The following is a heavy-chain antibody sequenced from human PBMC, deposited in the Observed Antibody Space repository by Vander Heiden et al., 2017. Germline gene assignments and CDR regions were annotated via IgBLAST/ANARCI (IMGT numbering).Heavy chain of an antibody. CDR1: GFIFSSYA. V-gene: IGHV3-23*01. Sequence: EVQLLESGGGLAQPGGSVRLSCVASGFIFSSYAMTWVRQAPGKGLEWVSAISGASDNTYFADSVQGRFTISRDNSRNTLYLQMHSLRAEDTAVYYCARVRGSYYFDYWGQGTLVTVSS. J-gene: IGHJ4*02. D-gene: IGHD3-10*01. CDR2: ISGASDNT. CDR3: ARVRGSYYFDY.